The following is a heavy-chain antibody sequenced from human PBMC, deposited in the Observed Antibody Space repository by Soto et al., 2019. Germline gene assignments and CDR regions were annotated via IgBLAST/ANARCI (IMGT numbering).Heavy chain of an antibody. CDR3: GTEDRGTAACCTVQ. Sequence: EVQVVESGGGLVQPGGSLRLSCAASGFTLSTCWMNWVRQAPWKGLEWVANIKQDGSEKYYVDSVKGRFTDSKDNAKNSLYLEMNRLRTHYTAVYHCGTEDRGTAACCTVQWGKGTLVTVSS. V-gene: IGHV3-7*01. D-gene: IGHD6-13*01. CDR2: IKQDGSEK. CDR1: GFTLSTCW. J-gene: IGHJ4*02.